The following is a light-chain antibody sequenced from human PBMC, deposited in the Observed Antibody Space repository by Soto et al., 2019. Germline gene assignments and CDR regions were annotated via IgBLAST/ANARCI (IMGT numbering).Light chain of an antibody. J-gene: IGLJ2*01. CDR3: CSYAGGYTHAV. Sequence: QSALTQPRSVSGPPGQSVSISCSGTSSDVGTYNYVSWYQQHPGKAPKLMIYDVSKRPSRVPDRFSGSKSGNTASLTISGLQAEDEADYYCCSYAGGYTHAVFGGGTKLTVL. CDR1: SSDVGTYNY. V-gene: IGLV2-11*01. CDR2: DVS.